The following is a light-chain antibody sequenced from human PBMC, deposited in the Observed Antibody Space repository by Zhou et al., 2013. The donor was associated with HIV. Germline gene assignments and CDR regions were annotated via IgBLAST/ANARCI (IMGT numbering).Light chain of an antibody. CDR1: QSIDNW. J-gene: IGKJ1*01. CDR2: KAS. CDR3: QQCKEFILGR. V-gene: IGKV1-5*03. Sequence: DIQMTQSPSALSASVGDRVTITCRASQSIDNWLAWYQQKPGKPPELLIYKASSLESGVPSKFSGSGSGTEFTLTITSLQPEDVATYYCQQCKEFILGRFGQGTKV.